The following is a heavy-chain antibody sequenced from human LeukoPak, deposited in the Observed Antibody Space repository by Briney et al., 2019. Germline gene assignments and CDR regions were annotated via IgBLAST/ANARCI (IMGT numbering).Heavy chain of an antibody. Sequence: GASVKVSCKASGYTFPNYGISWVRQAPGQGLEWMGWISTYYGDTNYAQKLQGRVTMTTDTSTNTAYMELRSLRSDDTAVYYCASDHLSIEATGTRYWGQGTLVTVSS. CDR2: ISTYYGDT. J-gene: IGHJ4*02. CDR3: ASDHLSIEATGTRY. V-gene: IGHV1-18*01. CDR1: GYTFPNYG. D-gene: IGHD6-13*01.